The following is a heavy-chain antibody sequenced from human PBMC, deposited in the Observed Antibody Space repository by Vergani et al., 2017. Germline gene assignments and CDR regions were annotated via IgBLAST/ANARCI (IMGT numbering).Heavy chain of an antibody. D-gene: IGHD2-15*01. CDR1: GFTVSSNY. CDR2: IYSGGST. J-gene: IGHJ6*02. CDR3: ARVGYCSGGSCDDYYYYGMDV. Sequence: EVQLVESGGGLVQPGGSLRLSCAASGFTVSSNYMSWVRQAPGKGLEWVSVIYSGGSTYYADSVKGRFTISRDNSKNTLYLQMNSLRAEDTAVYYCARVGYCSGGSCDDYYYYGMDVWGQGTTVTVSS. V-gene: IGHV3-66*02.